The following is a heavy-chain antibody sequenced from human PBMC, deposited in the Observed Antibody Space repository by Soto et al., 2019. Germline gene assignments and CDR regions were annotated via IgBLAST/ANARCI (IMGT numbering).Heavy chain of an antibody. J-gene: IGHJ4*02. CDR1: GFTFSSYA. CDR2: ISGSGGST. D-gene: IGHD3-3*01. CDR3: AKIYDFWSGYPNYFDY. V-gene: IGHV3-23*01. Sequence: XGSLILSCAAAGFTFSSYAMSWVRQAPGKGLEWVSAISGSGGSTYYADSVKGRFTISRDNSKNTLYLQMNSLRAEDTAVYYCAKIYDFWSGYPNYFDYWGQGTLVTVSS.